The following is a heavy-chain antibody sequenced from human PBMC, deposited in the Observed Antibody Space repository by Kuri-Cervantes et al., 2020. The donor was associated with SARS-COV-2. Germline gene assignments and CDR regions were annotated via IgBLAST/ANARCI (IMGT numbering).Heavy chain of an antibody. CDR2: FDPEDGET. J-gene: IGHJ4*02. CDR3: ATEGTGTTGTTGAKGFDY. Sequence: ASVKVSCKASGYTLTELSMHWVRQAPGKGLEWMGGFDPEDGETIYAQKFQGRVTMTEDTSTDTAYMELSSLRSEDTAVYYCATEGTGTTGTTGAKGFDYWGQGTLVTVSS. V-gene: IGHV1-24*01. CDR1: GYTLTELS. D-gene: IGHD1-1*01.